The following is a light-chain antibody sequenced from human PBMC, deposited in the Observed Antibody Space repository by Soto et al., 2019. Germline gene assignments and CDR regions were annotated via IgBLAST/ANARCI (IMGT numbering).Light chain of an antibody. Sequence: DIQMTQSPSTVSESVGDRVTITCRASQNINTWLAWYQQKPGKAPKLLILKASSLESGVPSRFSGSGSGTEFTLTISSLQPDDLATYYCQQYNNYFWAFGQGTRVEIK. CDR2: KAS. V-gene: IGKV1-5*03. CDR3: QQYNNYFWA. J-gene: IGKJ1*01. CDR1: QNINTW.